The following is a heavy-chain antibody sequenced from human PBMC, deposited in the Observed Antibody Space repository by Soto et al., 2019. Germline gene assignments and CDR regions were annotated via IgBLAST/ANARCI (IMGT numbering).Heavy chain of an antibody. CDR3: AKSQHLSYYYFDY. V-gene: IGHV3-30*18. J-gene: IGHJ4*02. Sequence: GGSLRLSCAASGFTFSTYGMHWVRQAPGKGLEWVALISYDGSNKYYAHSVKGRFTISRDNSKNTLYLQMNSLSAEDTAVYYCAKSQHLSYYYFDYWGQGTLVTVSS. CDR1: GFTFSTYG. CDR2: ISYDGSNK. D-gene: IGHD2-21*01.